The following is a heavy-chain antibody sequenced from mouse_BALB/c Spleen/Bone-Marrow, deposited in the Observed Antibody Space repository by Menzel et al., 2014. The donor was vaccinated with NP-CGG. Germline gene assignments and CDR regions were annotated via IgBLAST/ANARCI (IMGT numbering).Heavy chain of an antibody. J-gene: IGHJ3*01. CDR2: IWAGGST. V-gene: IGHV2-9*02. D-gene: IGHD2-14*01. CDR3: ARAAYRYDVTWFAY. CDR1: GFSLTSYG. Sequence: QVQLQQSGPGLVAPSQSLSITCTVSGFSLTSYGVHWVRQPPGKGLEWLGVIWAGGSTNYNSALMSRLSISKDNSKSQVFLKMNSLQTDDTAMYYCARAAYRYDVTWFAYWGQGTLVTVPA.